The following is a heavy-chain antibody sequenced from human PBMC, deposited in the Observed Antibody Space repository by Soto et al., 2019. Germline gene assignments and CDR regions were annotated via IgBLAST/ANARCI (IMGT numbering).Heavy chain of an antibody. CDR2: ISYDGTNK. CDR1: GLTITAYA. D-gene: IGHD3-16*01. J-gene: IGHJ4*02. V-gene: IGHV3-30-3*01. CDR3: ARDSYGLDY. Sequence: GGSLRLSCAASGLTITAYAMHWVRQAPGKGLEGVAVISYDGTNKHYADSVKGRYTISRDNSKNTLYLEMNSPRAEDTAVYYCARDSYGLDYWGQGTLVTVSS.